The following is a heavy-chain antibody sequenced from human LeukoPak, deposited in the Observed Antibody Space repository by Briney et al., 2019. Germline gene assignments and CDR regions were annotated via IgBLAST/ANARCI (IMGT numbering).Heavy chain of an antibody. CDR1: GFIFRSYW. V-gene: IGHV3-7*01. CDR3: VRDGITCTRDY. D-gene: IGHD1-7*01. Sequence: QAGGSLRLSCAASGFIFRSYWMVWVRQAPGKGLEWVASIDEHGFKTYYAASVTGRFTISKDTAKNSLDLQMNSLRAEDTAVYYCVRDGITCTRDYWGQGALVTVSS. J-gene: IGHJ4*02. CDR2: IDEHGFKT.